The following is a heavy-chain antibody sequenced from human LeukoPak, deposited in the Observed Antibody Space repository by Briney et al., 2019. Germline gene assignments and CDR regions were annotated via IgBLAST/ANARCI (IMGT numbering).Heavy chain of an antibody. J-gene: IGHJ4*02. Sequence: GGSLRLSCAASGFTFSSYGMHWVRQAPGKGLEWVAVISYDGSNKYYADSVKGRFTISRDNSKNTLYLQMNSLRAEDTAVYYCAIRRLYWGQGTLVTVSS. D-gene: IGHD6-6*01. V-gene: IGHV3-30*03. CDR2: ISYDGSNK. CDR3: AIRRLY. CDR1: GFTFSSYG.